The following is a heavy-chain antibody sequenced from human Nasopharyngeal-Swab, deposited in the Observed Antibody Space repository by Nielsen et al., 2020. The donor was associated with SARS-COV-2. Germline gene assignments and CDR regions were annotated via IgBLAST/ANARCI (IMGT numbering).Heavy chain of an antibody. CDR1: GYTLTELS. V-gene: IGHV1-24*01. J-gene: IGHJ5*02. Sequence: ASVKVSCEVSGYTLTELSMHWVRQAPGKGLGWMGGFDPEDGETIYAQKFQGRVTMTEDTSTDTAYMELSSLRSEDTAVYYCATAPMTTVTKGWFDPWGQGTLVTVSS. CDR2: FDPEDGET. D-gene: IGHD4-17*01. CDR3: ATAPMTTVTKGWFDP.